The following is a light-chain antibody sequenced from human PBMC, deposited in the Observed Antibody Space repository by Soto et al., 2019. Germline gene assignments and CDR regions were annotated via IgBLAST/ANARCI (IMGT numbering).Light chain of an antibody. V-gene: IGLV1-44*01. CDR2: RDS. CDR3: AAWDDSLNGVL. J-gene: IGLJ2*01. Sequence: QSVLTQPPSASGTPGQRVTISCSGSSSNIESNAVDWYQHFPGTAPKVLIYRDSQRPSGVPDRFSGSKSGTSASLAISGLQSEDEADYYCAAWDDSLNGVLFGGGTKVTVL. CDR1: SSNIESNA.